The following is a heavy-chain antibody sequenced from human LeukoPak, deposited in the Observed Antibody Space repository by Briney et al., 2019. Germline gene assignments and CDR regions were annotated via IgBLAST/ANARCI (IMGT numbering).Heavy chain of an antibody. D-gene: IGHD2-15*01. V-gene: IGHV3-15*01. J-gene: IGHJ4*02. CDR1: GFTFSNAW. CDR3: TTDLIVVVVAALFDY. CDR2: IKSKTDGGTT. Sequence: GGSLRLSCAASGFTFSNAWVSWVRQAPGKGLEWVGRIKSKTDGGTTDYAAPVKGRFTISRDDSKNTLYLQMNSLKTEDTAVYYCTTDLIVVVVAALFDYWGQGTLVTVSS.